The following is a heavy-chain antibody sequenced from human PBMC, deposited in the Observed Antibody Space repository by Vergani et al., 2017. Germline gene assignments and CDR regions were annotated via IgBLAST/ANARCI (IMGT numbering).Heavy chain of an antibody. CDR2: ISGSGGST. D-gene: IGHD6-19*01. CDR3: AKGREQWLVRFIDY. Sequence: EVQLLESGGGLVQPGGSLRLSCAASGFTFSSYAMSWVRQAPGKGLEWVSAISGSGGSTYYADSVKGRFTISRDNSKNTLYLQMNSLRAEDTAVYYCAKGREQWLVRFIDYWGQGTLVTVS. CDR1: GFTFSSYA. J-gene: IGHJ4*02. V-gene: IGHV3-23*01.